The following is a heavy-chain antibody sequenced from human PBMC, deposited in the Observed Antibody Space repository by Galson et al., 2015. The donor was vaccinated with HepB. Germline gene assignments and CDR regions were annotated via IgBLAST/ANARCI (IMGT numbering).Heavy chain of an antibody. Sequence: SCKASGGTFSSYAISWVRQAPGQGLEWMGIIIPSGGGTSYAQKFQGRVTMTRDTSTSTVYMELSGLRSEDTAVYYCARARAAGAFDIWGQGTMVTVS. CDR1: GGTFSSYA. CDR3: ARARAAGAFDI. J-gene: IGHJ3*02. V-gene: IGHV1-46*01. CDR2: IIPSGGGT. D-gene: IGHD6-13*01.